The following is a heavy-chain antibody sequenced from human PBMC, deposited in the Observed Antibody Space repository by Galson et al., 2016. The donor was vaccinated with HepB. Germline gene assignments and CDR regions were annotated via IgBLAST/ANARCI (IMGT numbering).Heavy chain of an antibody. D-gene: IGHD3-22*01. CDR2: IYYTSGST. CDR1: GGSVRHSSYY. J-gene: IGHJ6*03. CDR3: ARSSDYYYYMAV. V-gene: IGHV4-39*01. Sequence: SETLSLTCTVSGGSVRHSSYYWAWIRQPPGKGLEWIGSIYYTSGSTYYNPSLKSRVTIFVDSSKNQFSVILSSVTAADTAVYFCARSSDYYYYMAVWGTGTTVTVSS.